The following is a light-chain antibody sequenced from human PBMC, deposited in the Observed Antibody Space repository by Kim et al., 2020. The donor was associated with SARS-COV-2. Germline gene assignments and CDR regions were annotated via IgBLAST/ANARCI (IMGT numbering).Light chain of an antibody. CDR2: DAS. Sequence: AIQLTQSPSSLSASVGDRVTITCRASQGISSALAWYQQKPAKAPKLLIYDASSLESGVPSRFSGSGSGTDFTLTISSLQPEDFATYYCQQFNNYPLTFGGGTKVDIK. J-gene: IGKJ4*01. CDR3: QQFNNYPLT. CDR1: QGISSA. V-gene: IGKV1D-13*01.